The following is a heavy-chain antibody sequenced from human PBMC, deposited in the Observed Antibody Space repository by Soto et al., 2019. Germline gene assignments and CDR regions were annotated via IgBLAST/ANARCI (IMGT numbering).Heavy chain of an antibody. CDR3: ARDMSSIWGQQDHYYYYYGMDV. CDR2: IWYDGSNK. CDR1: GFTFSSYG. V-gene: IGHV3-33*01. D-gene: IGHD2-2*01. J-gene: IGHJ6*02. Sequence: QVQLVESGGGVVQPGRSLRLSCAASGFTFSSYGMHWVRQAPGKGLEWVAVIWYDGSNKYYADSVKGRFTIYRDNSKNTLDLQMNSLRAEDTAGYYCARDMSSIWGQQDHYYYYYGMDVWGQGTTVSVSS.